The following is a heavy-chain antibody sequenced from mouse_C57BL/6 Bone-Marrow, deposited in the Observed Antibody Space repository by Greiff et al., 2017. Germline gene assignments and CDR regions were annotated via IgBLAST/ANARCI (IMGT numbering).Heavy chain of an antibody. CDR2: ISSGSSTI. D-gene: IGHD2-4*01. CDR3: ARGDDYGYYFDY. V-gene: IGHV5-17*01. CDR1: GFTFSDYG. J-gene: IGHJ2*01. Sequence: EVKLMESGGGLVKPGGSLKLSCAASGFTFSDYGMHWVRQAPEKGLEWVAYISSGSSTIYYADTVKGRFTISRDNAKNTLFLQMTSLRSEDTAMYYCARGDDYGYYFDYWGQGTTLTVSS.